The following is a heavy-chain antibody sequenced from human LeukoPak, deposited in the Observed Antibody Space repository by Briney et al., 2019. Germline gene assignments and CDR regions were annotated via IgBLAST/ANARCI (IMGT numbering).Heavy chain of an antibody. J-gene: IGHJ4*02. CDR2: ISGSGGST. D-gene: IGHD6-13*01. Sequence: GGSLRLSCAASGFTFSSCAMSWVRQAPGKGLEWVSAISGSGGSTYYADSVKGRFTISRDNSKNTLYLQMNSLRAEDTAVYYCAKGVGYSSSWYAPTYWGQGTLVTVSS. CDR1: GFTFSSCA. V-gene: IGHV3-23*01. CDR3: AKGVGYSSSWYAPTY.